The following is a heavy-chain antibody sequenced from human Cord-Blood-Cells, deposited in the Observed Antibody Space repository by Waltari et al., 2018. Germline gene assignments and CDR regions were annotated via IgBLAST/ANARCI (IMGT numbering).Heavy chain of an antibody. V-gene: IGHV4-34*01. Sequence: QVQLQPWGAGLLKPSETLSLTCAVYGGSFSGSYWTWSRAPPGQGLEWIGEINHSGSTNYNPSLKSRVTISVDTSKNQFSLKLSSVTAADTAVYYCARGGGYYYDSSGYYYYYGMDVWGQGTTVTVSS. D-gene: IGHD3-22*01. J-gene: IGHJ6*02. CDR3: ARGGGYYYDSSGYYYYYGMDV. CDR2: INHSGST. CDR1: GGSFSGSY.